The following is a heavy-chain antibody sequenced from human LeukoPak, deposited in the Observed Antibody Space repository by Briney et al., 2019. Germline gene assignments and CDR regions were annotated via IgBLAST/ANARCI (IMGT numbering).Heavy chain of an antibody. Sequence: GGSLRLSCAASGFSFRSYEMNWVRQAPGKGLEWVSYVSSGAGTIYYADPVKGRFTISRDDAKNSVYLQMNNLRVEDTAVYYCARDAADSNFLNWFDPWGQGTLVIVSS. D-gene: IGHD4-11*01. J-gene: IGHJ5*02. CDR1: GFSFRSYE. V-gene: IGHV3-48*03. CDR2: VSSGAGTI. CDR3: ARDAADSNFLNWFDP.